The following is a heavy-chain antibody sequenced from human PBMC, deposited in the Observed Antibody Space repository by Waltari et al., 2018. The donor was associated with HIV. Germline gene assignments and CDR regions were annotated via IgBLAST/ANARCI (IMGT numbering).Heavy chain of an antibody. J-gene: IGHJ2*01. CDR1: GYKFSKFF. Sequence: QVQMVQPGSEVKNLGASVNISCQASGYKFSKFFVHWVRQAPRRGLEWMGMINPNSGTTSFAQQFRDRVSMIRNTATSIVHMALSGLAFDYTARYYCVRSMWHFYLWGLGTLVTFS. CDR2: INPNSGTT. V-gene: IGHV1-46*01. CDR3: VRSMWHFYL.